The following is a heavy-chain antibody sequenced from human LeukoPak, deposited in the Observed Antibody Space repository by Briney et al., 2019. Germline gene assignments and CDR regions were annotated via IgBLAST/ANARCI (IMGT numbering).Heavy chain of an antibody. J-gene: IGHJ3*02. CDR3: ARELPDNAFDI. V-gene: IGHV4-30-2*01. D-gene: IGHD1-14*01. Sequence: SETPSLTCAVSGGSISSGDYSWSWIRQPPGKGLEWIGYIYHSGSTYYNPSLKSRVTISVDRSKNQFSLKLSSVTAADTAVYYCARELPDNAFDIWGQGTMVTVSS. CDR2: IYHSGST. CDR1: GGSISSGDYS.